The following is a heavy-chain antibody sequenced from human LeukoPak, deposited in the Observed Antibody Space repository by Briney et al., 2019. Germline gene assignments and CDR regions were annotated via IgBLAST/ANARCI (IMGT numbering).Heavy chain of an antibody. D-gene: IGHD7-27*01. J-gene: IGHJ4*02. CDR3: AIDPNWGTHS. V-gene: IGHV3-23*01. CDR1: GFTFSTYT. CDR2: IGSSGGGV. Sequence: GGSLRLSCAASGFTFSTYTMYWVRHPPGKRLEWVSIIGSSGGGVHYADSVKGRFAISRDNSKNALYLQMNSLRVEDTAVYYCAIDPNWGTHSWGQGVLVTVSS.